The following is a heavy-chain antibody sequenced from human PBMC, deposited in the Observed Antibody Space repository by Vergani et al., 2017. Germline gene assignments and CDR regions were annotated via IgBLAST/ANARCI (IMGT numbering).Heavy chain of an antibody. CDR3: ARHSTVEWLVKLGWIDP. V-gene: IGHV4-39*01. J-gene: IGHJ5*02. CDR1: GASIRSSNSY. CDR2: IYYSGST. Sequence: QLQLQESGPGLVKPSATLSLTCSVSGASIRSSNSYWGWIRQPPGKWLAWIASIYYSGSTYYNPSLKSRVTISVDTSKNQFSLKLSSVTAAYTAVYFCARHSTVEWLVKLGWIDPWGQGILVTVSS. D-gene: IGHD6-19*01.